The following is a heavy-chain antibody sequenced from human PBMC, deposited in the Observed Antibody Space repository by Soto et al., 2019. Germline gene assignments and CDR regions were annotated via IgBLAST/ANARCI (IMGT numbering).Heavy chain of an antibody. CDR2: IDGSGGTT. D-gene: IGHD3-10*01. CDR3: AKNSGWFNT. CDR1: GFPFSSTD. Sequence: GGSLRLSCAASGFPFSSTDMTWVRQAPGKGLDWVSTIDGSGGTTYYADSVKGRFTIPRDNSMNTVYLQMNSLRADDTALYYCAKNSGWFNTWGQGALVTVSS. J-gene: IGHJ5*02. V-gene: IGHV3-23*01.